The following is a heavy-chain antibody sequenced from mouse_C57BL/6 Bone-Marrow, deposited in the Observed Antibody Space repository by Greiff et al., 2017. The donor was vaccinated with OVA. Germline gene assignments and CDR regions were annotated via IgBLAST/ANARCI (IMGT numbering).Heavy chain of an antibody. CDR3: TLGGHGGFAY. D-gene: IGHD4-1*01. V-gene: IGHV1-15*01. CDR2: IDPETGGT. CDR1: GYTFTDYE. Sequence: QVQLQQSGAELVRPGASVTLSCKASGYTFTDYEMHWVKQTPVHGLEWIGAIDPETGGTAYNQKFKGKAILTADKSSSTAYMELRSLTSEDSAVYYCTLGGHGGFAYWGQGTLVTVSA. J-gene: IGHJ3*01.